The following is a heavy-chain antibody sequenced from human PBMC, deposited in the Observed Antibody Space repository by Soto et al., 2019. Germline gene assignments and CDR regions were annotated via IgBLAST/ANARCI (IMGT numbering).Heavy chain of an antibody. Sequence: SETLSLTCPVSGGSISSCDYYWSWIRQPPGKVLEWIGYIYYSGSTYYNPSLKSRVTISVDTSKNQFSLKLSSGTAADTAVYYCARDKIGGHNSNWFDPWGQGTLVTVSS. D-gene: IGHD1-1*01. J-gene: IGHJ5*01. CDR3: ARDKIGGHNSNWFDP. CDR1: GGSISSCDYY. V-gene: IGHV4-30-4*01. CDR2: IYYSGST.